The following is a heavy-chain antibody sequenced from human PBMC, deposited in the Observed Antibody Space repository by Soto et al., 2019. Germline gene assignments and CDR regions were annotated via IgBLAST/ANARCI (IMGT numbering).Heavy chain of an antibody. CDR3: ARDPHSSSWYYFEY. V-gene: IGHV3-15*01. J-gene: IGHJ4*02. D-gene: IGHD6-13*01. CDR2: IKSKTDGGTT. CDR1: GFTFSNAW. Sequence: PGGSLRLSCAASGFTFSNAWMSWVRQAPGKGLEWVGRIKSKTDGGTTDYAAPVKGRFTISRDDSKNTLYLQMNSLKTEDTAVYYCARDPHSSSWYYFEYWGQGTQVTVSS.